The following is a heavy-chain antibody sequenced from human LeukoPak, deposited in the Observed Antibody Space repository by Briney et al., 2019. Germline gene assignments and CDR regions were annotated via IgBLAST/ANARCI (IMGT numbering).Heavy chain of an antibody. J-gene: IGHJ4*02. CDR3: AREYDYGDPGIDY. Sequence: GGSLRLSCAASGFTFRSYWMSWVRQAPGKGLEWVANMNQDGSEKNYVDSVKGRFTIFRDNPKNSLYLEMDSLRVEDTAVYYCAREYDYGDPGIDYWGQGALVTVSS. CDR2: MNQDGSEK. D-gene: IGHD4-17*01. CDR1: GFTFRSYW. V-gene: IGHV3-7*01.